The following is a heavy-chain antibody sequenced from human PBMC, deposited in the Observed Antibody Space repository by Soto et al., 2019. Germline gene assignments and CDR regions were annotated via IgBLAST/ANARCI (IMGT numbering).Heavy chain of an antibody. V-gene: IGHV4-30-2*01. Sequence: SETLSLTCGVSGGSLSGATYSWNWIRQPPGKGLEWIGYIFPSGTTYYNPSLKSRVTISIDVSKDQFSLSLRSLTAADTAVYYCARSREFDYWSQGTLVTVSS. CDR1: GGSLSGATYS. J-gene: IGHJ4*02. CDR3: ARSREFDY. CDR2: IFPSGTT.